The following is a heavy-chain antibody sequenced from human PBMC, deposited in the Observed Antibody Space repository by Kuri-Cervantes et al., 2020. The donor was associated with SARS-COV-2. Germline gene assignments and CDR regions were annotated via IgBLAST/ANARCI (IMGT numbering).Heavy chain of an antibody. CDR3: AKDKSHWNYRNPFFDY. J-gene: IGHJ4*02. CDR2: ISWNSGSI. V-gene: IGHV3-9*01. CDR1: GFTFDDYA. D-gene: IGHD1-7*01. Sequence: LSLTCAASGFTFDDYAMHWVRQAPGKGLEWVSGISWNSGSIGYADSLQGRFTISRDNAKNSLYLQMNSLRAEDTALYYCAKDKSHWNYRNPFFDYWGQGTLVTVSS.